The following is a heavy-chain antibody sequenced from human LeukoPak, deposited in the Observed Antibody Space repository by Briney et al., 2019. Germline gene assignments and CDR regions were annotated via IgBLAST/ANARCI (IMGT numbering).Heavy chain of an antibody. D-gene: IGHD1-26*01. V-gene: IGHV4-34*01. CDR1: GGSSSGYY. J-gene: IGHJ4*02. Sequence: SETLSLTCALYGGSSSGYYWRWIPHPPVTGLDWIGEINHSGSTNYNPSLKSRVTISVDTSKNQFSLKLSSVTAADTAVYYCARLPMYSGSYGLGYFDYWGQGTLVTVSS. CDR2: INHSGST. CDR3: ARLPMYSGSYGLGYFDY.